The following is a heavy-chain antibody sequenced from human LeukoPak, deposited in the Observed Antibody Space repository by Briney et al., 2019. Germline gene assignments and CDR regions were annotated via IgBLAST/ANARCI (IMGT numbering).Heavy chain of an antibody. Sequence: XQTLSLTCTVSGGSISSGGYYWSWIRQHPGKGLEWIGYIYYSGSTYYNPSLKSRVTISVDTSKNQFSLKLSSVTAADTAVYYCARGSGYEYYYYYGMDVWGQGTTVTVSS. CDR2: IYYSGST. V-gene: IGHV4-31*03. CDR1: GGSISSGGYY. CDR3: ARGSGYEYYYYYGMDV. D-gene: IGHD5-12*01. J-gene: IGHJ6*02.